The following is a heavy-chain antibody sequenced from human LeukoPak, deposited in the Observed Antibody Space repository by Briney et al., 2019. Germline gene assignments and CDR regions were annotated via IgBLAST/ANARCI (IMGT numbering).Heavy chain of an antibody. D-gene: IGHD2-21*02. Sequence: PSQTLSLTCAVSGGSISSGGYSWSWIQQPPGKGLEWIGYIYHSGSTYYNPSLKSRVTISVDRSKNQFSLKLSSVTAADTAVYYCARGGDWWDFDYWGQGTLVTVSS. V-gene: IGHV4-30-2*01. CDR1: GGSISSGGYS. CDR3: ARGGDWWDFDY. J-gene: IGHJ4*02. CDR2: IYHSGST.